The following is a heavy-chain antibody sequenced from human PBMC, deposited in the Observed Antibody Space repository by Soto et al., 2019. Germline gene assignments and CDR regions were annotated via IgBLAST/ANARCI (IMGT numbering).Heavy chain of an antibody. CDR1: AGSITTSY. D-gene: IGHD1-7*01. CDR2: ISYRGST. CDR3: ARMSRWNYYFDY. Sequence: NPSETLSLTCTVSAGSITTSYWSWIRQPLGKALEWIGYISYRGSTNYSPSLKSRLTISIDTSKNQFSLKLSSVTAADTAVYYCARMSRWNYYFDYWGQGTLVTVPQ. J-gene: IGHJ4*02. V-gene: IGHV4-59*01.